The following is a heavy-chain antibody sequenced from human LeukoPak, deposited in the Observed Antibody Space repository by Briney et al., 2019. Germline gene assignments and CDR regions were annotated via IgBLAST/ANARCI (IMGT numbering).Heavy chain of an antibody. CDR2: INPNSGGT. D-gene: IGHD6-13*01. CDR3: ARDNGAAAAAETDY. CDR1: GYTFTDYY. Sequence: ASVKVSCKASGYTFTDYYIHWVRQAPGQGLEWMGWINPNSGGTNYAQKFQGRVTMTRDTSISTAYMELRRLRSDDTAVYYCARDNGAAAAAETDYWGQGTLVTVSS. J-gene: IGHJ4*02. V-gene: IGHV1-2*02.